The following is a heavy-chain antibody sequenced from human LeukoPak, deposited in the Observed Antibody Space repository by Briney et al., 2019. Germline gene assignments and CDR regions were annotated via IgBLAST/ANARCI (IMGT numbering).Heavy chain of an antibody. V-gene: IGHV1-69*05. D-gene: IGHD3-10*01. Sequence: SVKVSCKASGGAFGTYGITRVRQALGQGLEWVGGFNPIFGSAPYAQKFQGRVTITMDVSARTVYMELSSLRSEDTTIYYCARDFGSGVFDPWGQGTLVTVSA. CDR1: GGAFGTYG. CDR2: FNPIFGSA. CDR3: ARDFGSGVFDP. J-gene: IGHJ5*02.